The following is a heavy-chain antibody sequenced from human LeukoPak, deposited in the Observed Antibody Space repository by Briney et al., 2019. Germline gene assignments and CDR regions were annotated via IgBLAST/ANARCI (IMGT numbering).Heavy chain of an antibody. V-gene: IGHV3-15*05. CDR2: IKSKTDGGTT. CDR1: GFTFSNAW. Sequence: GGSLRLSCAASGFTFSNAWMSWVRQAPGKGLEWVGRIKSKTDGGTTDYAAPVKGRFTISRDGSKDTLYLQMNSLKTEDTAVYYCTTDPNFNYVWGTYRLDYWGQGTLVTVSS. D-gene: IGHD3-16*02. J-gene: IGHJ4*02. CDR3: TTDPNFNYVWGTYRLDY.